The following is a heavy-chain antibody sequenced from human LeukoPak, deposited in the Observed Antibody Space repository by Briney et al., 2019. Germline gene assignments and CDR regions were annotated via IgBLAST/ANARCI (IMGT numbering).Heavy chain of an antibody. D-gene: IGHD3-10*01. CDR2: ISAYNGNT. CDR1: GYTFTSYG. Sequence: GASVKDSCKASGYTFTSYGISWVRQAPGQGLEWMGWISAYNGNTNYAQKLQGRVTMTTDTSTSTAYMELRSLRSDDTAVYYCAAYTMVRGVRYYYYGMDVWGQGTTVTVSS. CDR3: AAYTMVRGVRYYYYGMDV. J-gene: IGHJ6*02. V-gene: IGHV1-18*01.